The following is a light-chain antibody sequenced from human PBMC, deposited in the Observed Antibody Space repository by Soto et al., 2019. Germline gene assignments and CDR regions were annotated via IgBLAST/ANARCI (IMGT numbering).Light chain of an antibody. Sequence: EIVLTQSPGTLSLSPGERATLSCRASQSVSSNYLVWYQQKPGQAPRLLIYGASSRATGTPDRFSGSGSGTDFTLTISRLEPEDFAVYYCQQYGSSPPITFGQGTRLEIK. J-gene: IGKJ5*01. CDR2: GAS. CDR3: QQYGSSPPIT. CDR1: QSVSSNY. V-gene: IGKV3-20*01.